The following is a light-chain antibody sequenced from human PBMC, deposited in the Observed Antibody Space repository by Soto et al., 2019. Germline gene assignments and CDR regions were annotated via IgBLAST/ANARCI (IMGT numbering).Light chain of an antibody. CDR2: KAS. CDR1: QNVGKY. J-gene: IGKJ1*01. Sequence: DIQMTQSPSTLSASVGDRFIITCLASQNVGKYLAWYQQRPGKAPKGLISKASSLESGAPSRFSGSGSGTGFTLTISSLQPEDFGTYYCQQYYSYPWTFGRGTKVDI. V-gene: IGKV1-5*03. CDR3: QQYYSYPWT.